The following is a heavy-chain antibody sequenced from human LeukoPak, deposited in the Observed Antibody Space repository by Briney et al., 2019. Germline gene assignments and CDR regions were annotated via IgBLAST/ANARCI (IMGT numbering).Heavy chain of an antibody. CDR3: AREPGDWYYYYYGMDV. V-gene: IGHV1-2*06. CDR2: INPNSGGT. Sequence: GASVKVSCKASGYTFTSYYMHWVRQAPGQGLEWMGRINPNSGGTNYAQKFQGRVTMTRDTSISTAYMELSRLRSDDTAVYYCAREPGDWYYYYYGMDVWGQGTTVTVSS. J-gene: IGHJ6*02. D-gene: IGHD3/OR15-3a*01. CDR1: GYTFTSYY.